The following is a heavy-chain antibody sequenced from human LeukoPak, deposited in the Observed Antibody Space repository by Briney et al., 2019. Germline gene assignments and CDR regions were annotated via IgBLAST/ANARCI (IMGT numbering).Heavy chain of an antibody. CDR1: GGTFSSYA. J-gene: IGHJ6*03. V-gene: IGHV1-69*13. D-gene: IGHD2-2*01. CDR3: AIWEGIVGVPAAMDYYYYMDV. Sequence: SVKVSCKASGGTFSSYAISWVRQAPGQGLEWLGGIIPIFGTANYAQKSQGRVTITADETTSTAYMELSSLRSQDTAVYYCAIWEGIVGVPAAMDYYYYMDVWGKGTTVTVSS. CDR2: IIPIFGTA.